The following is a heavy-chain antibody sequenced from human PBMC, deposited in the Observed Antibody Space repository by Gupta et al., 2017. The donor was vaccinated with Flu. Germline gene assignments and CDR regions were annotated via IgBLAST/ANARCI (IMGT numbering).Heavy chain of an antibody. D-gene: IGHD3-22*01. Sequence: QAQLVQSGAEVKPPGSSVTVSCKASEGTFSRYTVSWVRQAPGQGLGWMGRIIPVFGRANVTQAFKGRVTITADRLKTTVYLGLTSLKPEDTAFYYCVRETYDATKYVGPGSDSWGQGTLVPVSS. CDR3: VRETYDATKYVGPGSDS. CDR2: IIPVFGRA. J-gene: IGHJ5*01. V-gene: IGHV1-69*08. CDR1: EGTFSRYT.